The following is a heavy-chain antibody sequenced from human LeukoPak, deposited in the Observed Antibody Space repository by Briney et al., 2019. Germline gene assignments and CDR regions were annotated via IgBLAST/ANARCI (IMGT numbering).Heavy chain of an antibody. CDR2: VYYSGST. V-gene: IGHV4-59*01. D-gene: IGHD5-18*01. Sequence: PSETLSLTCTVSGGSLSGFYWSWIRQPPGKGLEWIGYVYYSGSTTYNPSLKSRVTISVDTSKNQFSLRLSSVTAADTAVYYCARGSYGPDYWGQGTLVTVSS. CDR3: ARGSYGPDY. CDR1: GGSLSGFY. J-gene: IGHJ4*02.